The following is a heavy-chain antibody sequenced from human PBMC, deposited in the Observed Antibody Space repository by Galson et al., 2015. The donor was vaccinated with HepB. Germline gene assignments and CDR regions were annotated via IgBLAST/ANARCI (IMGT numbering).Heavy chain of an antibody. Sequence: SVKVSCKASGYTFTSYDINWVRQATGQGLEWMGWMNPNSGNTGYAQKFQGRVTMTRNTSISTAYMELSSLRSEDTAVYYCARGRASYYDSSGHSGYWGQGTLVTVSS. CDR2: MNPNSGNT. J-gene: IGHJ4*02. D-gene: IGHD3-22*01. CDR3: ARGRASYYDSSGHSGY. CDR1: GYTFTSYD. V-gene: IGHV1-8*01.